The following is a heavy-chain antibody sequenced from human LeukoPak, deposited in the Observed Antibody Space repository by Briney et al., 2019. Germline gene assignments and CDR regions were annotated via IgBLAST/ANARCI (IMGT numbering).Heavy chain of an antibody. Sequence: PSAPLSLTCTVSGGSISSYYWSWIRKPPGKGLEWVGYFDDSGTTNYNPSLKSRVTISADTSKTQFSLQLSSVTAADTAVYYCARDAGFLEWPNKMNWFDPWGQGTLVTVSS. CDR1: GGSISSYY. CDR3: ARDAGFLEWPNKMNWFDP. J-gene: IGHJ5*02. V-gene: IGHV4-59*12. CDR2: FDDSGTT. D-gene: IGHD3-3*01.